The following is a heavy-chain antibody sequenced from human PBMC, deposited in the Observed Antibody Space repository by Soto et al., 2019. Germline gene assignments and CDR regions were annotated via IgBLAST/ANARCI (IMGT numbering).Heavy chain of an antibody. CDR2: IYPGDSDT. J-gene: IGHJ6*02. D-gene: IGHD3-10*01. CDR3: ASFGLAPRYGMDV. CDR1: GYTFTTYW. V-gene: IGHV5-51*01. Sequence: PGESLKISCKGSGYTFTTYWIGWVRQKPGKGLEWVGIIYPGDSDTRYSPSFQGQVTISADKSISTAYLQWSSLKASDTAMYYCASFGLAPRYGMDVWGQGTTVTVS.